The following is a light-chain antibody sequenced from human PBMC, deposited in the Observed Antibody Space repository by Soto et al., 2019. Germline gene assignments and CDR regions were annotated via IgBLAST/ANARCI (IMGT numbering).Light chain of an antibody. CDR1: QSISSY. CDR2: TAS. Sequence: DIQMTQSPSTLSASVGDRVTITCRASQSISSYLNWYQQKPGKAPKLLIYTASSLQSGVPSRFSGSGSGTEFTLTIISLQPDDFATYYCQQYHTYWTFGQGTKVDIK. CDR3: QQYHTYWT. V-gene: IGKV1-39*01. J-gene: IGKJ1*01.